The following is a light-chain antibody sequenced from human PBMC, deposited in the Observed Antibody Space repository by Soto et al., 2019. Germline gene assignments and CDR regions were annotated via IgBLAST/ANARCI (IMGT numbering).Light chain of an antibody. CDR1: SSDVGAYNL. V-gene: IGLV2-23*01. Sequence: QSALTQPASVSGSPGQSITVSCTGTSSDVGAYNLVSWYQQHPGKAPRLIIYEGTKRPSGISHRFSGSKSDNTASLTISGLRAEDEAHYHCCSYAGSRTFVFGGGTKLTGL. J-gene: IGLJ3*02. CDR3: CSYAGSRTFV. CDR2: EGT.